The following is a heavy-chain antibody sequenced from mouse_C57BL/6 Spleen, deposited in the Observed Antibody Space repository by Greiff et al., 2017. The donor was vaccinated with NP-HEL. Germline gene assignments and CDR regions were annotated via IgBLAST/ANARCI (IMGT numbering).Heavy chain of an antibody. Sequence: QVQLQQPGAELVMPGASVKLSCKASGYTFTSYWMPWVKQRPGQGLEWIGEIDPSDSYTNYNQKFTGKSTLTVDKSSSTAYMQLSSLTSEDSAVYYCARVVAYYYAMDYWGQGTSVTVSS. J-gene: IGHJ4*01. D-gene: IGHD1-1*01. CDR3: ARVVAYYYAMDY. V-gene: IGHV1-69*01. CDR1: GYTFTSYW. CDR2: IDPSDSYT.